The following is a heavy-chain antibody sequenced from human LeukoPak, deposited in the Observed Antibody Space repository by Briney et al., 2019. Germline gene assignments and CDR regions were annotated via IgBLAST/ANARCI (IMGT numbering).Heavy chain of an antibody. D-gene: IGHD3-3*01. Sequence: ASVKVSRKASGYTFTGYYMHWVRQAPGQGLEWMGWINSNSGGTNYAQKFQGRVTMTRDTSISTAYMELSRLRSDDTAVYYCAREGITIFGVVPPYGMDVWGQGTTVTVSS. V-gene: IGHV1-2*02. CDR3: AREGITIFGVVPPYGMDV. CDR1: GYTFTGYY. J-gene: IGHJ6*02. CDR2: INSNSGGT.